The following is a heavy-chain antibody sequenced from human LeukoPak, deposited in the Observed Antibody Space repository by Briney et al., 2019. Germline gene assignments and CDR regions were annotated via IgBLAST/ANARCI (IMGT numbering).Heavy chain of an antibody. CDR1: GGSISSYY. V-gene: IGHV4-59*01. CDR2: IYYSGST. D-gene: IGHD3-3*01. CDR3: ARGVYDFWSGYSTFDY. Sequence: SETLSLTCTVSGGSISSYYWSWIRQPPGKGLEWIGDIYYSGSTNYNPSLKSRVTISVDTSKNQFSLKLSSVTAADTAVYYCARGVYDFWSGYSTFDYWGQGTLVTVSS. J-gene: IGHJ4*02.